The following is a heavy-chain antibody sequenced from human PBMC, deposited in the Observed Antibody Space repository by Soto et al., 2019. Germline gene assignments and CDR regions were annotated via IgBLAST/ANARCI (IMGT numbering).Heavy chain of an antibody. CDR3: AKRTVGWYFDL. Sequence: ESGGGLVQPGGSLRLSCAASGFTFSSYAMNWVRQAPGKGLEWVSVISGSGGSTYYADAVKGRFTISRDNSKNTLYLQMNSLRAEDTAVYYCAKRTVGWYFDLWGRGTLVTVSS. CDR2: ISGSGGST. V-gene: IGHV3-23*01. D-gene: IGHD4-17*01. J-gene: IGHJ2*01. CDR1: GFTFSSYA.